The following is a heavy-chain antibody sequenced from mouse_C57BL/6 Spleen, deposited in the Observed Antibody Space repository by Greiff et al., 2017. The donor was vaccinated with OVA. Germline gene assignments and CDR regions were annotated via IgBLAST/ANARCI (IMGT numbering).Heavy chain of an antibody. D-gene: IGHD6-1*01. V-gene: IGHV1-81*01. CDR3: AQPGGFDY. CDR2: IYPRSGNT. J-gene: IGHJ2*01. Sequence: VQRVESGAELARPGASVKLSCKASGYTFTSYGISWVKQRTGQGLEWIGEIYPRSGNTYYNEKFKGKATLTADKSSSTAYMELRSLTSEDSAVYFCAQPGGFDYWGQGTTLTVSS. CDR1: GYTFTSYG.